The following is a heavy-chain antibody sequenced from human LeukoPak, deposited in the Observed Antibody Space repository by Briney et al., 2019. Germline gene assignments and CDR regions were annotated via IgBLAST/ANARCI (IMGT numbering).Heavy chain of an antibody. V-gene: IGHV4-31*03. CDR2: IYYSGST. D-gene: IGHD3-9*01. CDR1: GVSISSGGYY. J-gene: IGHJ4*02. CDR3: ARDNYDILTGYPLYYFDY. Sequence: PSETLSLTCTVSGVSISSGGYYWSWIRQHPGTGLEWIGYIYYSGSTYYNPSLKSRVTISVDTSKNQFSLKLSSVTAADTAVYYCARDNYDILTGYPLYYFDYWGQGTLVTVSS.